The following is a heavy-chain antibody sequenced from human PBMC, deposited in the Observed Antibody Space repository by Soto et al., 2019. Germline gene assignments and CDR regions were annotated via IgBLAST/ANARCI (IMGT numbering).Heavy chain of an antibody. J-gene: IGHJ5*02. V-gene: IGHV4-31*03. D-gene: IGHD4-17*01. CDR2: IYYSGST. CDR3: AREGSGRGLRYNWFDR. CDR1: GGPISSGGYY. Sequence: NPSETLSLTCTVSGGPISSGGYYWSWIRQHPAKGLEWIGYIYYSGSTYYNPALKSRATISVDMSENQFSLKLTSVTAADTATYYCAREGSGRGLRYNWFDRWGQGTLVTVSS.